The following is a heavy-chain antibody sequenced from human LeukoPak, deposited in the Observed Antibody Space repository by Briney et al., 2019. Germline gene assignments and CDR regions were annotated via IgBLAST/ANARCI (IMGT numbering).Heavy chain of an antibody. Sequence: QGGGSVRLSCAASGFTFNTYAMSWVRQAPGKGLEWVSAISGSGGSTYYADSVKGRFTISRDISKNTLSLHMNSLRADDTAVYYCAKDSSNWPTYYFDFWGQGTLVTVSS. J-gene: IGHJ4*02. CDR1: GFTFNTYA. D-gene: IGHD6-13*01. CDR2: ISGSGGST. V-gene: IGHV3-23*01. CDR3: AKDSSNWPTYYFDF.